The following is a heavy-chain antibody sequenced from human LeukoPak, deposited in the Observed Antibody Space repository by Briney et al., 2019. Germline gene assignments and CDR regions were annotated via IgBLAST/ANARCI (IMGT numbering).Heavy chain of an antibody. CDR3: AFVGRVYSSFYGIDV. D-gene: IGHD6-6*01. V-gene: IGHV1-3*01. J-gene: IGHJ6*02. CDR2: INAGNGNT. Sequence: ASVKVSCTASGYTFTSYAMHWVRQAPGQRLEWMGWINAGNGNTKYSQKFQGRVTITRDTSASTAYMALSSLRSEDTAVYYCAFVGRVYSSFYGIDVWGQGTTVTVSS. CDR1: GYTFTSYA.